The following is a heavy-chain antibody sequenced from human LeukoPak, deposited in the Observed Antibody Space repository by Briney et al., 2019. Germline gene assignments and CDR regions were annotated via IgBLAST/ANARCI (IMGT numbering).Heavy chain of an antibody. CDR2: IIPISGTP. V-gene: IGHV1-69*05. CDR3: EIQGVGAPGSFDI. CDR1: GGTFSSYV. Sequence: SVKVSCKASGGTFSSYVFSWVRQAPAQGLELLGGIIPISGTPNYAQELQGRVTITTDESTSTAYMDLSGLRSGDTAMYYCEIQGVGAPGSFDIWGQGTTVTVSS. D-gene: IGHD1-26*01. J-gene: IGHJ3*02.